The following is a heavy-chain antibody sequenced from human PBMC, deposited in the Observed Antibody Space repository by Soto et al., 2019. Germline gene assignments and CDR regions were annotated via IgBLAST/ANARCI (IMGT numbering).Heavy chain of an antibody. V-gene: IGHV1-8*01. CDR2: MNPNSGNT. CDR1: GYTFTSYD. Sequence: QVQLVQSGAEVKKPGASVKVSCKASGYTFTSYDINWVRQATGQGLEWMGWMNPNSGNTGFAQKFQGRVTMTRHTSISTAYMELSSLRSEDTAVYYCASVIGDGYNSDYWGQGTLGTVSS. D-gene: IGHD5-12*01. J-gene: IGHJ4*02. CDR3: ASVIGDGYNSDY.